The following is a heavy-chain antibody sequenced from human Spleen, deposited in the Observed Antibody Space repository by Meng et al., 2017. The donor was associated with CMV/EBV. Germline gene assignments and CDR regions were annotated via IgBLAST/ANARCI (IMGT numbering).Heavy chain of an antibody. CDR3: AKDEPSDCGGDCLVEY. CDR1: GFTFRNYG. V-gene: IGHV3-30*02. D-gene: IGHD2-21*01. CDR2: IRFDGSHT. J-gene: IGHJ4*02. Sequence: GESLKISCAASGFTFRNYGLTWVRQAPGKGLEWVAFIRFDGSHTWYADSVKGRFTISRDNSKNTLYLQMNSLRAEDTAVYYCAKDEPSDCGGDCLVEYWGQGTLVTVSS.